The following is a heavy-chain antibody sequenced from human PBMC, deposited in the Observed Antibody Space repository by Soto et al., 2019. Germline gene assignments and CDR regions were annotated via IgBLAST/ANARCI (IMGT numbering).Heavy chain of an antibody. CDR1: GFSVSTNY. CDR2: IYSGGST. Sequence: EVQLVETGGGLIQPGGSLRLSCAASGFSVSTNYMTWVRQAPGKGLEWVSLIYSGGSTYYADSVKGRFTISRHNSKNTVFLQMNSLRAEDTAVYYCARGYGTSYGFGYWGQGTLVTVSS. J-gene: IGHJ4*02. V-gene: IGHV3-53*02. CDR3: ARGYGTSYGFGY. D-gene: IGHD5-18*01.